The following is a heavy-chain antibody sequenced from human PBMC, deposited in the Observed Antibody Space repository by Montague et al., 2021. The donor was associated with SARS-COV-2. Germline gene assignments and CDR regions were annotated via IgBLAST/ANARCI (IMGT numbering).Heavy chain of an antibody. CDR1: GFTFSNYA. J-gene: IGHJ4*02. Sequence: SLRLSCAASGFTFSNYAMRWVRQAPGKGLEWVSAISNSGSKQRYXDSVKGRFTISRDNSKNTLYPQMDSLRAEDTAVCYCAKDRVVPPDRNLDYWGQGTLVSVSS. V-gene: IGHV3-23*01. D-gene: IGHD2-2*01. CDR3: AKDRVVPPDRNLDY. CDR2: ISNSGSKQ.